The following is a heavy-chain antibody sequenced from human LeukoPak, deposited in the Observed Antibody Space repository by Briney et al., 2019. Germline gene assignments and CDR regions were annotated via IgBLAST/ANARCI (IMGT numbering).Heavy chain of an antibody. J-gene: IGHJ4*02. Sequence: SETLSLTCTVSGGSISSYYWSWIRQPPGKGLEWIGYIYYSGSTNYNPSLKSRVTTSVDTSKNQFSLKLSSVTAADTAVYYCARLYQAFDYWGQGTLVTVSS. V-gene: IGHV4-59*08. D-gene: IGHD2-8*01. CDR2: IYYSGST. CDR3: ARLYQAFDY. CDR1: GGSISSYY.